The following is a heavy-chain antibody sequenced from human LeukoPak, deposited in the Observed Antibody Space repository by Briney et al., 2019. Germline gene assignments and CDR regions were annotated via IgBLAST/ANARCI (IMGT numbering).Heavy chain of an antibody. CDR3: ARDGLGGGSYELDV. V-gene: IGHV3-7*03. D-gene: IGHD5-18*01. CDR2: MKPDGSEK. CDR1: GFTFSNYG. J-gene: IGHJ6*02. Sequence: GGSLRLSCAASGFTFSNYGLSWVRQPPGKALEWVANMKPDGSEKYYVDSVKGRFTISRDNAKKSLYLQMNSLRAEDMAVYYCARDGLGGGSYELDVWGQGTTVTVSS.